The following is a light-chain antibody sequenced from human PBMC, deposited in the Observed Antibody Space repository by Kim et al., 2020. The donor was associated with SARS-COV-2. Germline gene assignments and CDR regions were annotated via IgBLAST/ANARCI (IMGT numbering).Light chain of an antibody. CDR2: DAS. V-gene: IGKV3-11*01. Sequence: EIVLTQSPATLSLSPGERATLSCRASQPVSSYLAWYQQRPGQAPRLLIYDASNRATGIPARFSGRGSGTDFTLTISSLEPEDFAVYYCQQRSNWPPTFGQGTKVDIK. CDR3: QQRSNWPPT. J-gene: IGKJ1*01. CDR1: QPVSSY.